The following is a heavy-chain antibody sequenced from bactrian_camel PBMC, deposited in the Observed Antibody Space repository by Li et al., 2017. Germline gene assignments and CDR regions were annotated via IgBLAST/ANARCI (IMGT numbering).Heavy chain of an antibody. CDR2: IYKDSTTA. D-gene: IGHD4*01. CDR3: ATEMVTITTMLGYIY. CDR1: GFTFSNYY. Sequence: QLVESGGGLVQPGGSLSLSCTASGFTFSNYYMSWVRQAPGKGLEWVASIYKDSTTAYYADSVKGRFTISRDNAKNTVYLQINSLESEDTGLYYCATEMVTITTMLGYIYWGQGTQVTVS. V-gene: IGHV3-2*01. J-gene: IGHJ4*01.